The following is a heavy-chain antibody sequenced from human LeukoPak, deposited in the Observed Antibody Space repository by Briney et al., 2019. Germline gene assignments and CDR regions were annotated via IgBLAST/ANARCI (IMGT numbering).Heavy chain of an antibody. CDR3: ARDRSFDY. CDR1: GFTFSGYS. V-gene: IGHV3-48*04. J-gene: IGHJ4*02. CDR2: ISSSSSTI. Sequence: GGSLRLSCAASGFTFSGYSMNWVRQAPGKGLEWVSYISSSSSTIYYADSVKGRFTISRDNAKNSLYLQMNSLRAEDTAVYYCARDRSFDYWGQGTLVTVSS.